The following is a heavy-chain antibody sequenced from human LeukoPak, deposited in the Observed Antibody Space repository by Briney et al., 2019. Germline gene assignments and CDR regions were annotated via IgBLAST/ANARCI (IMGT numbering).Heavy chain of an antibody. Sequence: SETLSLTCTVSGGSIRSDSYYWSWIRQHPGKGLEWIGYIYYSGSTFYNPSLKSRVTISVDTSKNQFSLRLSSVTAADTAVYYCARGRTYRSSSWFDPWGQGTLVTVSS. J-gene: IGHJ5*02. D-gene: IGHD6-6*01. V-gene: IGHV4-31*03. CDR1: GGSIRSDSYY. CDR2: IYYSGST. CDR3: ARGRTYRSSSWFDP.